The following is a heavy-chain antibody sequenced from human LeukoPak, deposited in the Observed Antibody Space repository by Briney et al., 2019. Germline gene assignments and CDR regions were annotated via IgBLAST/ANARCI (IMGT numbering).Heavy chain of an antibody. Sequence: PGGSLRLSCAASGFTFSSYAMHWVRQAPGKGLEYVSAISSNGGSTYYANSVKGRFTISRDNSKNTLYLQMGSLRAEDTAVYYCATDFFTMGFSYWGQGTLVTVSS. CDR3: ATDFFTMGFSY. CDR2: ISSNGGST. J-gene: IGHJ4*02. CDR1: GFTFSSYA. D-gene: IGHD3-3*01. V-gene: IGHV3-64*01.